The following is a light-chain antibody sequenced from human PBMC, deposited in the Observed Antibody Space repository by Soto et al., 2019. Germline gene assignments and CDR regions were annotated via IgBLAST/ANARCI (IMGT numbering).Light chain of an antibody. CDR2: RNN. V-gene: IGLV1-47*01. CDR1: SSNIGSNY. J-gene: IGLJ3*02. CDR3: AAWDDSLSGRV. Sequence: QSVLTQPPSASGTPGQRVTISCSGRSSNIGSNYVYWYLQLPGTAPKLLIYRNNQRPSGVPDRFSGSKSGTSASLAISGLRSEDEADYYCAAWDDSLSGRVFGGGTKLTVL.